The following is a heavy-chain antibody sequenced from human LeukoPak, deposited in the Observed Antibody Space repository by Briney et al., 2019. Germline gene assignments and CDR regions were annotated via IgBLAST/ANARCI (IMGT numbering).Heavy chain of an antibody. Sequence: SVKLSCKASGFTFTSSTMQWVRQRRGQRLEWIGWIVVGSGNTNYAQKFQERVTITRDMSTSTAYMELSSLRSEDTAVYYCAAAEGGPNAFDIWGQGTMVTVSS. CDR1: GFTFTSST. D-gene: IGHD1-14*01. J-gene: IGHJ3*02. V-gene: IGHV1-58*02. CDR2: IVVGSGNT. CDR3: AAAEGGPNAFDI.